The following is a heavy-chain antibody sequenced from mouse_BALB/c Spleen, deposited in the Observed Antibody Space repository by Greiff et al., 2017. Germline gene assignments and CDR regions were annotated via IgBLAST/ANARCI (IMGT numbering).Heavy chain of an antibody. CDR1: GYSITSDYA. D-gene: IGHD3-1*01. Sequence: VQLKESGPGLVKPSQSLSLTCTVTGYSITSDYAWNWIRQFPGNKLEWMGYISYSGSTSYNPSLKSRISITRDTSKNQFFLQLNSVTTEDTATYYCARAARATYVFDYWGQGTTLTVSS. V-gene: IGHV3-2*02. J-gene: IGHJ2*01. CDR2: ISYSGST. CDR3: ARAARATYVFDY.